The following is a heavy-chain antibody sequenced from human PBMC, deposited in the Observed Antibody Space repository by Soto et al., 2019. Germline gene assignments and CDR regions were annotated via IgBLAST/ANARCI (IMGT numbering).Heavy chain of an antibody. CDR3: ARPDYYDSSGPTTIRDY. V-gene: IGHV1-69*02. Sequence: KVSCKASGGTFSSYTISWVRQAPGQGLEWMGRIIPILGIANYAQKFQGRVTITADKSTSTAYMELSSLRSEDTAVYYCARPDYYDSSGPTTIRDYWGQGTLVTVSS. D-gene: IGHD3-22*01. CDR1: GGTFSSYT. J-gene: IGHJ4*02. CDR2: IIPILGIA.